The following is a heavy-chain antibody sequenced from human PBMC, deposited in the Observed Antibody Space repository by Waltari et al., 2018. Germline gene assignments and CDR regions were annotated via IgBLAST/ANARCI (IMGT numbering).Heavy chain of an antibody. CDR1: GYSISSGYY. D-gene: IGHD3-16*02. J-gene: IGHJ4*02. CDR3: ARAQRRITFGGVIVNPEFDY. CDR2: IYHSGST. Sequence: QVQLQESGPGLVKPSETLSLTCAVSGYSISSGYYWGWIRQPPGQGLEWIGSIYHSGSTYYNPSLKSRVTISVDTSKNQFSLKLSSVTAADTAVYYCARAQRRITFGGVIVNPEFDYWGQGTLVTVSS. V-gene: IGHV4-38-2*01.